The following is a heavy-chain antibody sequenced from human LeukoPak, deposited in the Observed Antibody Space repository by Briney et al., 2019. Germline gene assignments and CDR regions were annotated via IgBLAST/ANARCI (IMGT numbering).Heavy chain of an antibody. D-gene: IGHD3-3*01. CDR1: GFTFSRYW. V-gene: IGHV3-7*01. CDR3: ASTYYDFWSGYYPFDY. CDR2: IKQDGSEK. Sequence: GGSLRLSCAASGFTFSRYWMSWVRQAPGKGLEWVANIKQDGSEKYYVDSVKGRFTISRDNAKNSLYLQMNSLRAEDTAVYYCASTYYDFWSGYYPFDYWGQGTLVTVSS. J-gene: IGHJ4*02.